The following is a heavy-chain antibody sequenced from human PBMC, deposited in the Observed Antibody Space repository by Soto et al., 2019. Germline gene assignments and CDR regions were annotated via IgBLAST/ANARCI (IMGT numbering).Heavy chain of an antibody. Sequence: QVQLVQSGAAVKKPGASVKVSCKASGYTFTSYGISWVRQAPGQGLEWMGWISAYNGNTNYAQKLQGRVTMTTATYTSTAYMELRSLRSDDTAVYYCARVGSNVAGRDDNYYYGMDVWGQGTTVTVSS. V-gene: IGHV1-18*01. CDR1: GYTFTSYG. D-gene: IGHD2-8*01. CDR3: ARVGSNVAGRDDNYYYGMDV. J-gene: IGHJ6*02. CDR2: ISAYNGNT.